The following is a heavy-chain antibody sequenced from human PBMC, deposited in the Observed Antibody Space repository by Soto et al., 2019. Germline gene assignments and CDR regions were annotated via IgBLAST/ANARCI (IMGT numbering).Heavy chain of an antibody. D-gene: IGHD3-22*01. Sequence: SETLSLTCAVYGGSFSGYYWSWIRQPPGKGVEWIGYIYYSGSTKYNPSLKSRVTISVDTSKNQFSLRLTSVTAADTAVYYCARLGGYYQAFDSWGQGTLVTVSS. CDR1: GGSFSGYY. J-gene: IGHJ4*02. CDR3: ARLGGYYQAFDS. CDR2: IYYSGST. V-gene: IGHV4-59*08.